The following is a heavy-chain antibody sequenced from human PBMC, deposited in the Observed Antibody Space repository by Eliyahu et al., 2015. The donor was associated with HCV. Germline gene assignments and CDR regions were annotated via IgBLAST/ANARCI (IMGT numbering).Heavy chain of an antibody. CDR3: AKVYRWGYSLDAFDI. Sequence: QVQLVESGGGGVQPGRSLRLSCAASGFTFSSYGIHWVRQAPGKGLEWVAVISYDGSKKYYADSVKGRFTISRDNSKNTLYLQMNSLRAEDTAVYYCAKVYRWGYSLDAFDIWGQGTMVTVSS. J-gene: IGHJ3*02. CDR1: GFTFSSYG. D-gene: IGHD5-18*01. CDR2: ISYDGSKK. V-gene: IGHV3-30*18.